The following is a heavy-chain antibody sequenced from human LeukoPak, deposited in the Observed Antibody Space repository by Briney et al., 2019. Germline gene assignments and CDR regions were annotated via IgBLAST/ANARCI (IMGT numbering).Heavy chain of an antibody. J-gene: IGHJ4*02. D-gene: IGHD6-19*01. CDR1: GFLFSSYA. CDR3: AKLVRDSSGWYFDY. V-gene: IGHV3-23*01. CDR2: ISGNGANT. Sequence: PGGSLRLSCAASGFLFSSYAMSWVRQAPGKGLEWVSTISGNGANTYYADSVKGRFTISRDNSKNTLYLQMNSLRAEDTAVYYCAKLVRDSSGWYFDYWGQGTLVTVSS.